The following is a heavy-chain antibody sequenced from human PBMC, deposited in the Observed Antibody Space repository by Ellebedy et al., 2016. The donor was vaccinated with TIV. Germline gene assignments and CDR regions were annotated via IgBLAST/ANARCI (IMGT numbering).Heavy chain of an antibody. CDR1: GFTFSSYW. D-gene: IGHD3-3*01. J-gene: IGHJ4*02. V-gene: IGHV3-74*01. CDR3: TASPTYYVFWSGSYGGGRFDY. Sequence: GESLKISCAASGFTFSSYWMNWVRQAPGKGLGWVSRINSDGSSTSYADSVKGRFTISRDNAKNTLYLQMNSLRAKDTAVYYCTASPTYYVFWSGSYGGGRFDYWGQGTLVTVSS. CDR2: INSDGSST.